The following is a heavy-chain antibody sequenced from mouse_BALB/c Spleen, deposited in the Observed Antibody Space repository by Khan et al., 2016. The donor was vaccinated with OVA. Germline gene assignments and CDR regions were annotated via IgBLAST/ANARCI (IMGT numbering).Heavy chain of an antibody. CDR2: INPRSGYT. CDR3: ARRTTGYALDY. D-gene: IGHD2-14*01. V-gene: IGHV1-4*01. J-gene: IGHJ4*01. Sequence: QVQLKESGAELARPGASVKMSCKASGYSFTSHTMHWVKQRPGQGLEWIGYINPRSGYTNYNQKFNEKATLTADKSTSTAYMQLSSLTSEDSAVYYCARRTTGYALDYWGQGTSVTVSS. CDR1: GYSFTSHT.